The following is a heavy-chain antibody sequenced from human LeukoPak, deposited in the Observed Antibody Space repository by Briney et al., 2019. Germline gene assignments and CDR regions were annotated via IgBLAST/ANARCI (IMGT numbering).Heavy chain of an antibody. CDR2: ISSRSTYI. CDR1: GFSFSDYD. CDR3: ARGGTGAFDY. D-gene: IGHD2-8*02. J-gene: IGHJ4*02. V-gene: IGHV3-11*06. Sequence: GGSLRLSCTASGFSFSDYDMSWIRQAPGKGLEWISYISSRSTYISDADSVKGRFTISRDNAKNLLFLQMNSLRVEDTALYYCARGGTGAFDYWGQGILVTVSS.